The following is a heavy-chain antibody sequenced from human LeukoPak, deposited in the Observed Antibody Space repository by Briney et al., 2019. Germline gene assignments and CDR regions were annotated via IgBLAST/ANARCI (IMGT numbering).Heavy chain of an antibody. CDR1: GFTVSTNY. CDR3: AKDRGGSYTLSLDY. V-gene: IGHV3-7*03. CDR2: IKDDGSEK. D-gene: IGHD1-26*01. Sequence: PGGSLRLSCAASGFTVSTNYMSWVRQAPGKGLEWVAGIKDDGSEKYYVDSVKGRFTISRDNAKNSLYLQMNSLRAEDTAVYYCAKDRGGSYTLSLDYWGQGTLVTVSS. J-gene: IGHJ4*02.